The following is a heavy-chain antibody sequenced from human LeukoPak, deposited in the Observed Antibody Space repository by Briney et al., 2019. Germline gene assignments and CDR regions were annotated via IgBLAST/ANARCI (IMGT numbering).Heavy chain of an antibody. Sequence: SETLSLTCTVSGGSISSSSYYWSWIRQPAGKGLEWIGRIYTSGSTNYNPSLKSRVTMSVDTSKNQFSLKLSSVTAADTAVYYCARMGRGGDGIDYWGQGTLVTVSS. CDR1: GGSISSSSYY. CDR2: IYTSGST. V-gene: IGHV4-61*02. CDR3: ARMGRGGDGIDY. D-gene: IGHD3-16*01. J-gene: IGHJ4*02.